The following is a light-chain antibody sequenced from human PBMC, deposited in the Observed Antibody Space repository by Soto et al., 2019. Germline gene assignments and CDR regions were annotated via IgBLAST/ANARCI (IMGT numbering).Light chain of an antibody. CDR2: AAS. V-gene: IGKV1-9*01. J-gene: IGKJ1*01. CDR3: QKLNSYPRT. Sequence: DIQLTQSPSFLSASVGDRVTITCRASQGISSYLAWYQQKPGKAPKLLIYAASTLQSGVPSRFSGSGSGTEFPLTISSLQPEDFATYYCQKLNSYPRTFGQGTKVEIK. CDR1: QGISSY.